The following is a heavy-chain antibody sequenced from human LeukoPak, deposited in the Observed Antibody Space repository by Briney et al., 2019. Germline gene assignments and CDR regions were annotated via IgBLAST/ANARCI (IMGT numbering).Heavy chain of an antibody. CDR1: GFNFYYDW. CDR2: IKSKTDGGTT. V-gene: IGHV3-15*01. D-gene: IGHD2-2*01. J-gene: IGHJ3*01. CDR3: VRDQYCASSSCPGAFDL. Sequence: GGSLRLSCAASGFNFYYDWMSWVRQAPGKGLEWVGRIKSKTDGGTTEYAAPVKGRFTISRDDSGNTLYLQMSSLKTEDTAVYYCVRDQYCASSSCPGAFDLWGQGTVVTVSS.